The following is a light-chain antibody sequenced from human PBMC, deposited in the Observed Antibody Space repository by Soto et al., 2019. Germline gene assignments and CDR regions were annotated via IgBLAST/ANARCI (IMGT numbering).Light chain of an antibody. CDR3: LQYHNLWA. V-gene: IGKV3-15*01. J-gene: IGKJ1*01. CDR1: QNIYYN. Sequence: ILMTQSPATVSVSPGESATLSCRASQNIYYNVAWYQQRPGQAPRLLIYRASTSATGVPARFSGSGSGTEFTLTISSLQPEDFTVYSCLQYHNLWAFGQGTKVEI. CDR2: RAS.